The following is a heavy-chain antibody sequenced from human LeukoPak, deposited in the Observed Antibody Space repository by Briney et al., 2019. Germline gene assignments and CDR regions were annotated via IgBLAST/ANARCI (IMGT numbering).Heavy chain of an antibody. CDR3: AREGYYYDSSGYYYDY. CDR1: GFTFSTYG. J-gene: IGHJ4*02. CDR2: ISSSSSTI. D-gene: IGHD3-22*01. V-gene: IGHV3-48*04. Sequence: GGSLRLSCAASGFTFSTYGMNWVRQAPGKGLEWVSYISSSSSTIYYADSVKGRFTISRDNAKHSLYLQMNSLRAEDTAVYYCAREGYYYDSSGYYYDYWGQGTLVIVSS.